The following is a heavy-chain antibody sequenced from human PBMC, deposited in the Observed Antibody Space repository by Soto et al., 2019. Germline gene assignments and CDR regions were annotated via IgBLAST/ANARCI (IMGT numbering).Heavy chain of an antibody. D-gene: IGHD3-16*02. CDR3: TTLYDYVWGSYRYGAYYYYGLDV. CDR1: GFTYSTYT. CDR2: ISYDGNNK. J-gene: IGHJ6*02. V-gene: IGHV3-30-3*01. Sequence: GGSLRLSCAASGFTYSTYTMHWVRQAPGKGLEWVAVISYDGNNKFYADSVKGRFTISRDDSKNTLYLQMNSLKTEDTAVYYCTTLYDYVWGSYRYGAYYYYGLDVWGQGTTVTVSS.